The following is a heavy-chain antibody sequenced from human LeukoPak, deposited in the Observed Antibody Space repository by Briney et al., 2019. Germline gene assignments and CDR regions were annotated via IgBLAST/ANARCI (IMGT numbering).Heavy chain of an antibody. J-gene: IGHJ4*02. Sequence: SQTLSLTCTVSGGSISSGGYYWSWIRQHPGTGLERIGYIYYSGSTYYNPSLKSRVTISVDTSKNQFSLKLSSVTAADTAVYYCARGVRNSRSPHIFDYWSQGTLVTVSP. D-gene: IGHD1-7*01. V-gene: IGHV4-31*03. CDR2: IYYSGST. CDR3: ARGVRNSRSPHIFDY. CDR1: GGSISSGGYY.